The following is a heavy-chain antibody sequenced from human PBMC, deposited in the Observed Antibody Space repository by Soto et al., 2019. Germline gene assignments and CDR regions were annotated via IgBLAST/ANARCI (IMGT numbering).Heavy chain of an antibody. V-gene: IGHV2-26*01. CDR1: GLSITDSEMG. D-gene: IGHD6-19*01. CDR3: ARRHLAVAVSPWFDP. Sequence: QVTLKESGPVLVKPTETLTLRCTVSGLSITDSEMGVSWIRQPPGQPLEWLAHIDSSGEKSYRTFLKSRLATSKDTSKSQIVLTMTNMDPADTATYCWARRHLAVAVSPWFDPWGQGIPVTVSS. J-gene: IGHJ5*02. CDR2: IDSSGEK.